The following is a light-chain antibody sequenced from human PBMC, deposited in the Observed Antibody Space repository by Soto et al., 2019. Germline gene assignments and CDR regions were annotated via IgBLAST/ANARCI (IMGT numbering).Light chain of an antibody. J-gene: IGKJ1*01. CDR2: AAS. CDR3: LLDYNYFWA. Sequence: AIQLTQSPSSLSASVGDRVTITCRTSQGIRSALGWYQQKPGKVPKLLIYAASTLQSGVPSRFSGSGSGRDFTLTISSLQPEDFATYYCLLDYNYFWAFGQGTKVDIK. CDR1: QGIRSA. V-gene: IGKV1-6*01.